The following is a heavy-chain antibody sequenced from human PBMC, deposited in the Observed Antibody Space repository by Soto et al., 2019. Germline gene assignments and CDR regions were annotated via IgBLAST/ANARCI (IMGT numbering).Heavy chain of an antibody. CDR2: MNPNSGNT. Sequence: GASVKVSCKASGYTFSNYDINWVRQATGQGLEWMGWMNPNSGNTGYAQKFQGRVTMTRNTSINTAYMELSSLRSEDTAVYYCAREGYSSSSGSRGNWFDPWGQGTLVTVSS. D-gene: IGHD6-6*01. V-gene: IGHV1-8*01. CDR1: GYTFSNYD. CDR3: AREGYSSSSGSRGNWFDP. J-gene: IGHJ5*02.